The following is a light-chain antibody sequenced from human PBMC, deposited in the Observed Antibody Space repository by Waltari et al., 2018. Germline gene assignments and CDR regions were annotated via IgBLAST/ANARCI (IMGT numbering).Light chain of an antibody. CDR3: CSYAGSAV. Sequence: QSALTQPAPVSGSPGQSITIPCIGPTCSVGNNKLVSWYQHHPGKAPKLLIYEDTKRPSGVSNRFSGSASGNTASLTISGLQADDEADYYCCSYAGSAVFGGGTKLTVV. J-gene: IGLJ3*02. V-gene: IGLV2-23*01. CDR1: TCSVGNNKL. CDR2: EDT.